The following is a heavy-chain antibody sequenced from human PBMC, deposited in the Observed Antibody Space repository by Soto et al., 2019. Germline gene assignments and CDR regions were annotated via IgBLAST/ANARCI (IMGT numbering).Heavy chain of an antibody. V-gene: IGHV5-10-1*01. CDR3: AKEDYYDSSGYYFDY. Sequence: PGASLKICCTGFGYTFTTFWVTWVRQMPGKGLEWMGRIDPRDSYVNYSPSFQGHVTISRDNSKNTLYLQMNSLRAEDTAVYYCAKEDYYDSSGYYFDYWGQGTLVTVSS. CDR1: GYTFTTFW. D-gene: IGHD3-22*01. J-gene: IGHJ4*02. CDR2: IDPRDSYV.